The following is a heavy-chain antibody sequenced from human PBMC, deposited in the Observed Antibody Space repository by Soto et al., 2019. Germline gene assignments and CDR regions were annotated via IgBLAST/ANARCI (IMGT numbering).Heavy chain of an antibody. CDR2: ISYDGSNK. J-gene: IGHJ6*02. D-gene: IGHD2-2*02. CDR1: GFTFGSYG. Sequence: GSLRLSCVASGFTFGSYGMHWVRQAPGKGLEWVALISYDGSNKYYADSVKGRFTISRDNSKNTLYLQMNSLRAEDTAVYYCAGPHCSSTSCYNSYYYYYAMDVWGQGTTVTVS. V-gene: IGHV3-30*03. CDR3: AGPHCSSTSCYNSYYYYYAMDV.